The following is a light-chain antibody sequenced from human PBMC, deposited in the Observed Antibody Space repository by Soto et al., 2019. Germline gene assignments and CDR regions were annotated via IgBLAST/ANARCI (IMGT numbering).Light chain of an antibody. CDR2: AAS. J-gene: IGKJ2*01. CDR3: QNYNSAPYT. V-gene: IGKV1-27*01. Sequence: DIQMTQSPSSLSASVGDRVTITCRASQGISNYLAWYQQKPGKVPKLLIYAASTLQSGVTSRFSGSRSGTDFHLTISSLQPEDVATYYGQNYNSAPYTFGQGTKLEIK. CDR1: QGISNY.